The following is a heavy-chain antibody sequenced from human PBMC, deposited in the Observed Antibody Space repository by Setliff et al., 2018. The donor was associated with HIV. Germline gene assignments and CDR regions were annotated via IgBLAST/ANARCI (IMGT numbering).Heavy chain of an antibody. CDR1: GYSISSGYY. J-gene: IGHJ4*01. D-gene: IGHD5-18*01. Sequence: PSETLSLTCAVSGYSISSGYYWGWIRQPPGKGLEWIGSIYHSGSTYYNPSLKSRVTISVDTSKNQFSLKLSSVTAADTAVYYCAREGYSYGSEYFDYWGHGTLVTVS. V-gene: IGHV4-38-2*02. CDR3: AREGYSYGSEYFDY. CDR2: IYHSGST.